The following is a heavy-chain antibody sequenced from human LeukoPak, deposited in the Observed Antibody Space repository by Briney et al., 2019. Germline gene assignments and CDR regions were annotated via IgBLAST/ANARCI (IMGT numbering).Heavy chain of an antibody. Sequence: VASVKVSCKASGYTFTNYGISWVRQAPGQGLEWMGWITTNNGNTNYAQKFQGRVTMAADTSTSTAYMELRSLRSDDTAVYYCAREETYYYGSGSWGQGTLVTVSS. CDR3: AREETYYYGSGS. CDR1: GYTFTNYG. D-gene: IGHD3-10*01. V-gene: IGHV1-18*01. CDR2: ITTNNGNT. J-gene: IGHJ4*02.